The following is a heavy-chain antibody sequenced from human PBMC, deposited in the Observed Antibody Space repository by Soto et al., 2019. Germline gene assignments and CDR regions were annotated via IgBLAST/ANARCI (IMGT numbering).Heavy chain of an antibody. V-gene: IGHV1-69*13. D-gene: IGHD5-18*01. J-gene: IGHJ6*02. CDR3: ARDRVDTAMVSLYYGMDV. CDR2: IIPIFGTT. Sequence: ASVKVSCKASGYTFTSYGISWVRQAPGQGLEWMGGIIPIFGTTNYAQKFQGRVTITADESTSTAYMELSSLRSEDTAVYYCARDRVDTAMVSLYYGMDVWGQGTTVTVSS. CDR1: GYTFTSYG.